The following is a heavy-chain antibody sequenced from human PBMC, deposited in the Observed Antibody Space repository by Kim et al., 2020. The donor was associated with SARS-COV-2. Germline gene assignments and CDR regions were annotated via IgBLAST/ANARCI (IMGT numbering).Heavy chain of an antibody. J-gene: IGHJ6*02. CDR1: GFTFSSYA. D-gene: IGHD3-10*01. CDR2: ISYDGSNK. V-gene: IGHV3-30*04. Sequence: GGSLRLSCAASGFTFSSYAMHWVRQAPGKGLEWVAVISYDGSNKYYADSVKGRFTISRDNSKNTLYLQMNSLRAEDTAVYYCARDRQKQKSITMVRGVLYGMDVWGQGTTVTVSS. CDR3: ARDRQKQKSITMVRGVLYGMDV.